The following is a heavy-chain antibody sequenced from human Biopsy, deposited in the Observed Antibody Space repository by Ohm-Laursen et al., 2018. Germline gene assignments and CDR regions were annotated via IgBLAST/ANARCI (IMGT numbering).Heavy chain of an antibody. CDR2: IYDRGSTA. Sequence: GTLPLTCTVSGDSVSSGSFYWTWIRQPPGQGLEYIGYIYDRGSTANYNPSLKNRVTMSVDTSKNQFYLKLYSVTAADTAVYYCARGRRTSGWPYFDNWGQGALVIVSP. V-gene: IGHV4-61*01. CDR1: GDSVSSGSFY. CDR3: ARGRRTSGWPYFDN. D-gene: IGHD6-19*01. J-gene: IGHJ4*02.